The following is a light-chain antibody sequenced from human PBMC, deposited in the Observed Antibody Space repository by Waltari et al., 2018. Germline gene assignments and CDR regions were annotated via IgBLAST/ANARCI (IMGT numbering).Light chain of an antibody. CDR1: QSVSTS. V-gene: IGKV3D-15*01. CDR2: DAS. Sequence: EIVMTQSPATLSLSPGERATLSCRASQSVSTSLAWYQQKPGQPPRLFIYDASRRATGIPDRFSGSGSGTDFTLTISSLEPEDFGIYFCHQETNWSLTFGPGSKLDIK. J-gene: IGKJ3*01. CDR3: HQETNWSLT.